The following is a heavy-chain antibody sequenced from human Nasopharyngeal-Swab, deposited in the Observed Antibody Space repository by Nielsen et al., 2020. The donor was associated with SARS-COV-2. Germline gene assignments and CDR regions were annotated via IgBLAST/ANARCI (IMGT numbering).Heavy chain of an antibody. Sequence: VRQAPGKGPERVSVIYSGGSTYSADSMKGRVTTSRDNSKNTLYLQMNSLRAEDTAVYYCARGAYDSSGYFWDYWGQGTLVTVSS. CDR2: IYSGGST. J-gene: IGHJ4*02. D-gene: IGHD3-22*01. CDR3: ARGAYDSSGYFWDY. V-gene: IGHV3-53*01.